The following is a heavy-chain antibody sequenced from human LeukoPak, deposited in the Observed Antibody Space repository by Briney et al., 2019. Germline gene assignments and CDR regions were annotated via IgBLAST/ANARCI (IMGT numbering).Heavy chain of an antibody. D-gene: IGHD3-10*01. CDR2: MNPTSGRT. J-gene: IGHJ4*02. CDR3: ARLSETLDYYGLGGYYYLGY. V-gene: IGHV1-8*01. CDR1: RYTFTSYD. Sequence: ASVKVSCKASRYTFTSYDINRVREAAGQGLEWMGWMNPTSGRTGYAQKFQGRVTMTGDASIDTAYMELSNLRSEDTAVYYCARLSETLDYYGLGGYYYLGYWGQGTPVTVSS.